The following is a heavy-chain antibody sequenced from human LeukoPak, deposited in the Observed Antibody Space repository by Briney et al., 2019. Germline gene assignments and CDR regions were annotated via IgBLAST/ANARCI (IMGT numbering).Heavy chain of an antibody. J-gene: IGHJ4*02. CDR2: INHSGST. CDR3: ARAVEMATTGFDY. V-gene: IGHV4-34*01. CDR1: GGSSSGYY. Sequence: SETLSLTCAVYGGSSSGYYWSWIRQPPGKGLEWIGEINHSGSTDYNPSLKSRVTISVDTSKNQFSLKLSSVTAADTAVYYCARAVEMATTGFDYWGQGTLVTVSS. D-gene: IGHD1-1*01.